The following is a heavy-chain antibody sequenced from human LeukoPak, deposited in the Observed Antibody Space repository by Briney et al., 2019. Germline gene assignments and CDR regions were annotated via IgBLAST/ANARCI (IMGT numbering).Heavy chain of an antibody. V-gene: IGHV1-18*01. CDR3: AREQCSSTSCYYWFDP. J-gene: IGHJ5*02. D-gene: IGHD2-2*01. CDR2: ISAYNGNT. CDR1: GYTFTSYG. Sequence: GASVKVSCKASGYTFTSYGISWVRQAPGQGLEWMGWISAYNGNTNYAQKLQGRVTMTTDTSTSTAYMELRSLRSDDTAVYHCAREQCSSTSCYYWFDPWGQGTLVTVSS.